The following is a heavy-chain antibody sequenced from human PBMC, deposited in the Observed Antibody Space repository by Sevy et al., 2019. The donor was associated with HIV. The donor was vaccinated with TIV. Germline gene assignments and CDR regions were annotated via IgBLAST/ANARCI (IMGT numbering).Heavy chain of an antibody. V-gene: IGHV3-7*01. J-gene: IGHJ4*02. CDR2: IEGDGSDK. Sequence: GGSLRLSFAASGFTFSAYWMNWVRQAPGKGLEWVANIEGDGSDKHYVDSVEGRFTISRDNGKNLLYLQMNSLRVEDTAVYYCAHETIGRFDSWGQGTLVTVSS. CDR1: GFTFSAYW. D-gene: IGHD3-16*01. CDR3: AHETIGRFDS.